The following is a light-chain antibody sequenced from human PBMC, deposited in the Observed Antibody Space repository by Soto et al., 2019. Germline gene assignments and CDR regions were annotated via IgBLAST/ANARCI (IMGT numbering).Light chain of an antibody. CDR2: GAS. V-gene: IGKV3-20*01. Sequence: IVLTQCPGTRSLSPGERATLSCRASQSVSSSYLAWYQQKPGQAPRLLIYGASSRATGIPDRFSGSGSGTDFTLTISRLEPEEFAVYYCQQYGSSPLTFGGGTKVDIK. CDR3: QQYGSSPLT. CDR1: QSVSSSY. J-gene: IGKJ4*01.